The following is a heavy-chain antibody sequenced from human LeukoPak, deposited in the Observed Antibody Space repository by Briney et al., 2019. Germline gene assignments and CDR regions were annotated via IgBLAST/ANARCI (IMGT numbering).Heavy chain of an antibody. CDR2: INPNSGGT. J-gene: IGHJ4*02. CDR3: ARHYYDSSGYYYFDY. V-gene: IGHV1-2*04. D-gene: IGHD3-22*01. Sequence: ASVKVSCKASGYTFTGYYMHWARQAPGQGLEWMGWINPNSGGTNYAQKFQGWVTMTRDTSISTAYMELSRLRSDDTAVYYCARHYYDSSGYYYFDYWGQGTLVTVSS. CDR1: GYTFTGYY.